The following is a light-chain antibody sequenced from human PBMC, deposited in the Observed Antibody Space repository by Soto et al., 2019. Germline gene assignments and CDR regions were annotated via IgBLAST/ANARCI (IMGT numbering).Light chain of an antibody. J-gene: IGLJ1*01. CDR3: QVCERFSDHNFV. V-gene: IGLV3-21*02. Sequence: SYELTQPPSVSVSPGQTASITCGGDNIGTKSVHWYQQRPGQAPVLVVYDDKKRPSGIPERFSGSNSGNTATLTISGVETGDEADYYCQVCERFSDHNFVFGDGTKVTVL. CDR2: DDK. CDR1: NIGTKS.